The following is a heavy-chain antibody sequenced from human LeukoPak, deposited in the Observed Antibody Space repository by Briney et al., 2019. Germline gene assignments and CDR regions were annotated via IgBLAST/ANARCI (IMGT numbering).Heavy chain of an antibody. J-gene: IGHJ4*02. CDR2: FDLEYGET. Sequence: ASVRVSCKVSGYSLGELSLHWVRQAPGKGLEWMGGFDLEYGETTYAQKFQGRVSMTEDRSTDKAYLDLSSLRCDDTALYYCATAFPLRDFGGILDYWGQGTLVTVSS. CDR3: ATAFPLRDFGGILDY. V-gene: IGHV1-24*01. CDR1: GYSLGELS. D-gene: IGHD2/OR15-2a*01.